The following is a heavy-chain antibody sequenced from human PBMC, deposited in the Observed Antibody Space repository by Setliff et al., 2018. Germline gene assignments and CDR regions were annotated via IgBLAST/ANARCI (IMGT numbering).Heavy chain of an antibody. CDR3: ARGGDYCGGECYIPPPDSY. D-gene: IGHD2-21*01. J-gene: IGHJ4*02. CDR1: GGSFSGYY. CDR2: INHSGST. Sequence: PSETLSLTCAVYGGSFSGYYWSWIRQPPGKGLEWIGEINHSGSTNYNPSLKSRVTISVDTSKNTLYLQMNSLRPEDTAVYYCARGGDYCGGECYIPPPDSYWGQGTLVTVSS. V-gene: IGHV4-34*01.